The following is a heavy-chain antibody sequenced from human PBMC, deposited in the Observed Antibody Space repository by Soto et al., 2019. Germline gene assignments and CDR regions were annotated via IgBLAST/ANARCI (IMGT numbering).Heavy chain of an antibody. CDR2: ISYDGSYQ. J-gene: IGHJ1*01. D-gene: IGHD3-3*01. Sequence: GGSLRLSCAGSGFTFSNYALQWVRQAPGKGPEWVAGISYDGSYQNYADAVKRRFTISRDNSKNTVYLQMNNLGPEDTAVYYCATDRSEWLDEYFQHWGQGTLVTVSS. CDR1: GFTFSNYA. V-gene: IGHV3-30*04. CDR3: ATDRSEWLDEYFQH.